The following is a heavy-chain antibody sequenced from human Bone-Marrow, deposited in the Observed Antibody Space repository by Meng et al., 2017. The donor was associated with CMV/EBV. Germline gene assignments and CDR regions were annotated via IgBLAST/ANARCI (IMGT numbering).Heavy chain of an antibody. V-gene: IGHV1-8*01. J-gene: IGHJ4*02. CDR1: GYTFTSYD. CDR2: MNPNSGNT. D-gene: IGHD6-6*01. CDR3: ASSWQLGNFDY. Sequence: VSVMVSCKASGYTFTSYDINRVRQATGQGLEWMGWMNPNSGNTGYAQKFQGRVTMTRNTAISTAYMELSSLRSEDTAVYYCASSWQLGNFDYWGQGTLVTFSS.